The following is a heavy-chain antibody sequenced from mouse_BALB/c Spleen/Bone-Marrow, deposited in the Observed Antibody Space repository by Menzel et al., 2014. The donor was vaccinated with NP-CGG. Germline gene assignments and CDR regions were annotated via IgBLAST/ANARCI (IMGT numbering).Heavy chain of an antibody. Sequence: QVQLQQSGAELVKPGASVKLSCKAPGYTFTSYYMYWVKQRPGQGLEWIGEINPSNSGTNFNEKFKSKATLTVDKSSSTAYMQLSSLTFEDSAIYYCTRPYYGYVGYAYWGQGTQVTVSA. CDR2: INPSNSGT. J-gene: IGHJ3*01. CDR3: TRPYYGYVGYAY. CDR1: GYTFTSYY. D-gene: IGHD1-2*01. V-gene: IGHV1S81*02.